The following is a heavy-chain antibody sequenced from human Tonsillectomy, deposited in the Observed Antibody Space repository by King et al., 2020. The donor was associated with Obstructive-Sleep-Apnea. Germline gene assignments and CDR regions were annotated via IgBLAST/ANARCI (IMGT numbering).Heavy chain of an antibody. Sequence: LQLQESGPGLVKPSETLSLTCVASGGFISSYNYYWVWIRQPPGKGLEWIASIYSDGTTYYNPSLRSRVTISVDTSNNQFSLMLTSMTAAETAMYYCAAEAGTRGYRYFDYWGQGTLVTVSS. CDR1: GGFISSYNYY. V-gene: IGHV4-39*01. CDR3: AAEAGTRGYRYFDY. D-gene: IGHD1/OR15-1a*01. CDR2: IYSDGTT. J-gene: IGHJ4*02.